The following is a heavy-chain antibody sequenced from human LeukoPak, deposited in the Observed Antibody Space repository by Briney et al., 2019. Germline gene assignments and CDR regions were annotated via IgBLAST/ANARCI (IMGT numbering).Heavy chain of an antibody. Sequence: GGSLRLSCVASGFTFSRHGMHWVRQAPGKGLEWVAFVRYDGSDKYYAESVKGRFTISRDNSENTLYLQMSSLRDEDTAVYYCAKGSFYCSTNTCPQYYYYMHVWGKGITVTVSS. CDR2: VRYDGSDK. J-gene: IGHJ6*03. D-gene: IGHD2-2*01. CDR1: GFTFSRHG. V-gene: IGHV3-30*02. CDR3: AKGSFYCSTNTCPQYYYYMHV.